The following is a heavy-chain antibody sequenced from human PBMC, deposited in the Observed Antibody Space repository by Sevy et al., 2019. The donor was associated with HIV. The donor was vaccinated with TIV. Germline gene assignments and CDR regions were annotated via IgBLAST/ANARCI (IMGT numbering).Heavy chain of an antibody. CDR1: EFIFTGYW. V-gene: IGHV3-7*01. J-gene: IGHJ3*02. CDR2: IDQDGSDK. D-gene: IGHD3-16*01. CDR3: ARAGGWGNINHSNQILDI. Sequence: GSLRLSCAASEFIFTGYWMNWVRQAPGKGLEWVANIDQDGSDKRYVGSVRGRFTISRDNANNFLYLQMSSLRADDTAVYYCARAGGWGNINHSNQILDIWGHGTKVTVSS.